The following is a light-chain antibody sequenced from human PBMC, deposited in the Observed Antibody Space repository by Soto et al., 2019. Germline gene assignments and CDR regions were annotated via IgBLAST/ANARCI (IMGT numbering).Light chain of an antibody. CDR3: QQYYTTPYT. V-gene: IGKV4-1*01. CDR1: QSVLYNSNNKNY. J-gene: IGKJ2*01. CDR2: WAS. Sequence: DIVMTQSPDSLAVSLGERATINCKSSQSVLYNSNNKNYLAWYRQKPVQPPKLLIYWASTRESGVPDRFSGSGSGTDFTLTIRSLQAEDVAVYYCQQYYTTPYTFGQGTKLEI.